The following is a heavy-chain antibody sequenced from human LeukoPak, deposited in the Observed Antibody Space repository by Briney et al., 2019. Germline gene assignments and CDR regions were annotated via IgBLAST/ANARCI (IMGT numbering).Heavy chain of an antibody. V-gene: IGHV3-48*01. D-gene: IGHD3-22*01. CDR3: ARDSTRDYYDSSGYYFDY. J-gene: IGHJ4*02. CDR1: GFTFSSYS. CDR2: ISSSSSTI. Sequence: GGSLRLSCAASGFTFSSYSMNWVRQAPGKGLEWVSSISSSSSTIYYADSVKGRFTISRDNAKNSLYLQMNSLRAEDTAVYYCARDSTRDYYDSSGYYFDYWGQGTLVTVSS.